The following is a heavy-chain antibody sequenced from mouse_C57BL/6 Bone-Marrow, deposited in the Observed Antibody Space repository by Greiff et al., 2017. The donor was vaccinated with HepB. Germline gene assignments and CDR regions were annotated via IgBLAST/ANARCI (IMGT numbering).Heavy chain of an antibody. V-gene: IGHV5-9-1*02. Sequence: EVKLEESGEGLVKPGGSLKLSCAASGFTFSSYAMSWVRQTPEKRLEWVAYISSGGDYIDYADTVKGRFTISRDKARNILYLQMSSLKSEDTAMYYCTREGYVFAYWGQGTLVTVSA. CDR1: GFTFSSYA. CDR2: ISSGGDYI. CDR3: TREGYVFAY. D-gene: IGHD2-2*01. J-gene: IGHJ3*01.